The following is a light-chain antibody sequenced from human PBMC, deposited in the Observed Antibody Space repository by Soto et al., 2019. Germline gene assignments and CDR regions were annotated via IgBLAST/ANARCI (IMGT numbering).Light chain of an antibody. CDR2: AAS. CDR1: QGISNY. J-gene: IGKJ1*01. V-gene: IGKV1-27*01. Sequence: DIQMTQSPSSLSASVGDRVTITCRASQGISNYLAWYQQKPGKVPKLLIYAASTLQSGVPSRFSGSGSGTDFTHTISNLQTEDVATSYYQTYNCATRTFGQGTKVDIK. CDR3: QTYNCATRT.